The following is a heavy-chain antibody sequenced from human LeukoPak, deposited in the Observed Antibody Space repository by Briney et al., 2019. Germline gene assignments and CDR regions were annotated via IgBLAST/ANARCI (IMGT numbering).Heavy chain of an antibody. D-gene: IGHD3-3*01. Sequence: GGSLRLSCAASGFTFSRYTMNWVRQAPGKGLEWVSSITSSSSYIYYADSVKGRFTISRDNAKNSLYLQMNSLRAEDTAVYYCARTPSYDFWSGYHPYYFDYWGQGTLVTVSS. CDR1: GFTFSRYT. V-gene: IGHV3-21*01. CDR2: ITSSSSYI. CDR3: ARTPSYDFWSGYHPYYFDY. J-gene: IGHJ4*02.